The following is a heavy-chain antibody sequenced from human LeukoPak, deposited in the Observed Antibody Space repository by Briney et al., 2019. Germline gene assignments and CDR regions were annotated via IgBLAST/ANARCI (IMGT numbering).Heavy chain of an antibody. CDR2: ISFNGKNT. D-gene: IGHD5-12*01. V-gene: IGHV3-23*01. CDR1: GFNFADSA. Sequence: GGSLRLSCAASGFNFADSAMSWVRQTPRKGLEWVSLISFNGKNTYYGDSVKGRFTISRDNSKDTVYLQMNSLRAEDTAVYYCARDRGYVPDYWGQGTLVTVSS. CDR3: ARDRGYVPDY. J-gene: IGHJ4*02.